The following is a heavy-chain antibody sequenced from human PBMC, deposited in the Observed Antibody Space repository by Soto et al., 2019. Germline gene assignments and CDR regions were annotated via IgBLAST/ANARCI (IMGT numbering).Heavy chain of an antibody. D-gene: IGHD1-26*01. Sequence: DVQLVASGGGLVQPGGSLRLSCVGSGFIVSDYYMDWVRQAPGRGLEWVGRIRNTYTTDYAASLRGRVAISREDSKNSLYLQMNCRKTVDTAVYHGGIVKGGGAFDVWGQGTGVTVSS. CDR3: GIVKGGGAFDV. V-gene: IGHV3-72*01. CDR1: GFIVSDYY. CDR2: IRNTYTT. J-gene: IGHJ3*01.